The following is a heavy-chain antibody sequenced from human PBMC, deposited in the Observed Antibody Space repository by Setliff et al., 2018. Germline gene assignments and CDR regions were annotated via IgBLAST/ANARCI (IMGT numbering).Heavy chain of an antibody. J-gene: IGHJ3*02. V-gene: IGHV1-69*11. CDR3: ARYFSSDPFDI. Sequence: SVKVSCKVSGGIFSNYAINWVRQAPGQGLQWMGRNIPVLGSADYAQTFQGRVTFTADESTRTAYMELSSLTSEDTAVYFCARYFSSDPFDIWGQGTLVTVSS. CDR2: NIPVLGSA. CDR1: GGIFSNYA. D-gene: IGHD2-8*01.